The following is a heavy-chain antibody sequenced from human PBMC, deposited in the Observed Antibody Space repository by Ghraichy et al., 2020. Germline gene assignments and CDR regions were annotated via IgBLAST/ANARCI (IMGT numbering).Heavy chain of an antibody. J-gene: IGHJ5*02. CDR3: ARASSTSLLLGSGWYRGWFDP. Sequence: SVKVSCKASGGTFSSYAISWVRQAPGQGLEWMGGIIPIFGTANYAQKFQGRVTITADESTSTAYMELSSLRSEDTAVYYCARASSTSLLLGSGWYRGWFDPWGQGTLVTVSS. V-gene: IGHV1-69*13. CDR1: GGTFSSYA. D-gene: IGHD6-19*01. CDR2: IIPIFGTA.